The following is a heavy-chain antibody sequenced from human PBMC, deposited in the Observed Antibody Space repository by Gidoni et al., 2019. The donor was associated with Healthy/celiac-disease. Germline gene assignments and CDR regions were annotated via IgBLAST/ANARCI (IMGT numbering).Heavy chain of an antibody. CDR1: GGSFSGYY. D-gene: IGHD3-10*01. CDR2: INHTGST. Sequence: QVQLQQWGAGLLKPSATLSLTCAVYGGSFSGYYWSWSRQPPGKGLEWIGEINHTGSTNYNPSIKSRVTISVDTSKNQFSLKMSSVTAADTAGHYCARGGSIPMIWGAKRRGWFDPWGQGTLVTVSS. J-gene: IGHJ5*02. V-gene: IGHV4-34*01. CDR3: ARGGSIPMIWGAKRRGWFDP.